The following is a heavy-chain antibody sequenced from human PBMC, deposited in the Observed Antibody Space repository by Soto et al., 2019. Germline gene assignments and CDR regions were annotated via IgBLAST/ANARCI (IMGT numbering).Heavy chain of an antibody. CDR2: IYNSKTT. CDR1: GSSVSGGIYY. D-gene: IGHD4-17*01. J-gene: IGHJ4*02. Sequence: SETLSLTCTVSGSSVSGGIYYWTWIRQPPEKGLEWIGYIYNSKTTNYNASLRSRVTISVDTSKNQFSLRLTSVTAADTAVYYCARYRGYGDYGYFDSWGQGTLVTVS. V-gene: IGHV4-61*01. CDR3: ARYRGYGDYGYFDS.